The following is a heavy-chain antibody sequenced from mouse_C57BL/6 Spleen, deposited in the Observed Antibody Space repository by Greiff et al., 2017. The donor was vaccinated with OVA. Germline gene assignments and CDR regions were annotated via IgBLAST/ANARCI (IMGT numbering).Heavy chain of an antibody. D-gene: IGHD1-1*01. CDR1: GFNIKNTY. J-gene: IGHJ2*01. Sequence: EVQLQESVAELVRPGASVKLSCTASGFNIKNTYMHWVKQRPEQGLEWIGRINPANGITKYAPKFQGKATITADTSSNTAYLQLSSLTSEDTAIYYCAYGSSYVEYFDYWGQGTTLTVSS. CDR2: INPANGIT. V-gene: IGHV14-3*01. CDR3: AYGSSYVEYFDY.